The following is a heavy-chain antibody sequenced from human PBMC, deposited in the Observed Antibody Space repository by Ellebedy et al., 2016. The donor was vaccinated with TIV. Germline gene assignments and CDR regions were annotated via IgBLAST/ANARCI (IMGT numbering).Heavy chain of an antibody. V-gene: IGHV4-38-2*02. J-gene: IGHJ5*02. CDR2: INHSGST. Sequence: SETLSLXCTVSGYSINSGYYWGWIRQPPGKGLEWIGEINHSGSTNYNPSLKSRVTISVDTSKNQFSLKLSSVTAADTAVYYCARLGVVNPWGQGTLVTVSS. CDR3: ARLGVVNP. CDR1: GYSINSGYY. D-gene: IGHD3-3*01.